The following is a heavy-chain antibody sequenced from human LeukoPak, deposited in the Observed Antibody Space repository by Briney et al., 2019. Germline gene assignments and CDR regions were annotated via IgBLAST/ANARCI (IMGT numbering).Heavy chain of an antibody. D-gene: IGHD6-13*01. Sequence: PGGSLRLSCAASGFTFSSYAMSWVRQAPGKGLEWVSAISGSGGSTYYADSVKGRFTISKDNSKNTLYLQMNSLRAEDTAVYYCATVIAAAGTGTTSDNWGQGTLVTVSS. J-gene: IGHJ4*02. CDR1: GFTFSSYA. CDR3: ATVIAAAGTGTTSDN. V-gene: IGHV3-23*01. CDR2: ISGSGGST.